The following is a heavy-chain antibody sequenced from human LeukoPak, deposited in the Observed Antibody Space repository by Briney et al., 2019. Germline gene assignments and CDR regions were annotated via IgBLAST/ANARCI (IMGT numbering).Heavy chain of an antibody. CDR1: GFTFSSYA. D-gene: IGHD6-13*01. CDR2: ISYDGSNK. CDR3: ARVFYSSSSYLYYYYGMDV. Sequence: GRSLRLSCAASGFTFSSYAMHWVRQAPGKGLEWVAVISYDGSNKYYADSVKGRFTISRDNSKNTLYLQMNSLRAEDTAVYYCARVFYSSSSYLYYYYGMDVWGQGTTVTVSS. J-gene: IGHJ6*02. V-gene: IGHV3-30-3*01.